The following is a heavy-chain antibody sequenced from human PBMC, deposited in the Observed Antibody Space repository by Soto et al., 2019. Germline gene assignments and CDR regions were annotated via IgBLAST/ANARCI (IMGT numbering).Heavy chain of an antibody. CDR2: IIPIFGTA. V-gene: IGHV1-69*01. CDR1: GGTFSSYA. CDR3: ARGGLVPAAIGDHYYYYYGMDV. J-gene: IGHJ6*02. D-gene: IGHD2-2*01. Sequence: QVQLVQSGAEVKKPGSSVKVSCKASGGTFSSYAISWVRQAPGQGLEWMGGIIPIFGTANYAQKFQCRVTITADESTRTAYMELSSLRSEDTAVYYCARGGLVPAAIGDHYYYYYGMDVWGQGTTVTVSS.